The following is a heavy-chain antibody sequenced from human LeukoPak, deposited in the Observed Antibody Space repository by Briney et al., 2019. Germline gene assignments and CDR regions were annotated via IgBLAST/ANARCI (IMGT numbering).Heavy chain of an antibody. Sequence: PSETLSLTCAVYGGSFSGYYWSWIRQPPGKGLEWIGEINHSGSTNYNPSLKSRVTISVDTSKNQFSLKLSSVTAADTAVYYYARRRIHYYDSSGSLDYWGQGTLVTVSS. CDR3: ARRRIHYYDSSGSLDY. CDR1: GGSFSGYY. V-gene: IGHV4-34*01. J-gene: IGHJ4*02. D-gene: IGHD3-22*01. CDR2: INHSGST.